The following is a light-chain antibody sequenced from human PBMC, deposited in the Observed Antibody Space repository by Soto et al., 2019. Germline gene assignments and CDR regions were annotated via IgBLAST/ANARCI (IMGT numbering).Light chain of an antibody. J-gene: IGLJ2*01. Sequence: QSVLTQPPSASGTPGQRVTISCSGSSSNIGSNNVNWYQQLPGTAPKLLIYTDNQRPSGVPDRFSGSKSATSASLAISGLQSDDEADYYCATWDDSLNGVVFGGGTKSPS. V-gene: IGLV1-44*01. CDR1: SSNIGSNN. CDR3: ATWDDSLNGVV. CDR2: TDN.